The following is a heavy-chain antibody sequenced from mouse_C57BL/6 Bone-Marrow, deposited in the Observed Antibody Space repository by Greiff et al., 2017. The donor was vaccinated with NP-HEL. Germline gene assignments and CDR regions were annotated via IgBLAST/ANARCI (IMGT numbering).Heavy chain of an antibody. CDR2: IWTGGGT. V-gene: IGHV2-9-1*01. D-gene: IGHD1-1*01. CDR1: GFSLTSYA. Sequence: VQLQQSGPGLVAPSQSLSITCTVSGFSLTSYAISWVRQPPGKGLEWLGVIWTGGGTNYNSALKSRLSISKDNSKSQVFLKMNSLQTDDTARYYCARITTVVATGYFDYWGQGTTLTVSS. CDR3: ARITTVVATGYFDY. J-gene: IGHJ2*01.